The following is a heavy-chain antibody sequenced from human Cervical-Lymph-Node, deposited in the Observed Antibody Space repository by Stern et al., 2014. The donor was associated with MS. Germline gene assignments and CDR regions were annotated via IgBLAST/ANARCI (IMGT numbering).Heavy chain of an antibody. V-gene: IGHV3-15*01. CDR3: TTGPIMVTFEGNIITVDY. J-gene: IGHJ4*02. Sequence: EVQLVESGGDLVQPGGSLRLSCAGSVFSFGDAWMSWVRQAPGKGLEWLGRIKSKRDGETTDYAASVKGRFTITRDDSKSTLYLQMNSLRVEDTAVYYCTTGPIMVTFEGNIITVDYWGRGTLVTVSA. CDR2: IKSKRDGETT. D-gene: IGHD3-16*01. CDR1: VFSFGDAW.